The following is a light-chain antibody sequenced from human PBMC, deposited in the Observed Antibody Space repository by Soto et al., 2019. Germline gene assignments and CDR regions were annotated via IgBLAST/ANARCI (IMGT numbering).Light chain of an antibody. CDR3: QQYNNWRT. J-gene: IGKJ1*01. V-gene: IGKV3-15*01. CDR1: QSVSSN. CDR2: GAS. Sequence: EIVMTQSPPTLSVSPGERATLSCRASQSVSSNLAWYQQKPGQAPRLLIYGASTRATGIPARFSGSGSGTEFTLTISSLQSEDFAVYYCQQYNNWRTFGQGTKVEIK.